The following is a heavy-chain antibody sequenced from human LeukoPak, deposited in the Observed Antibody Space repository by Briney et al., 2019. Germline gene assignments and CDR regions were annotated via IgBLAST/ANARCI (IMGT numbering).Heavy chain of an antibody. J-gene: IGHJ4*02. CDR1: GFTFSSYS. CDR2: ISSNSSYI. Sequence: GGSLRLSCAASGFTFSSYSMNWVRQAPGKGPEWVSSISSNSSYIYYADSVKGRFTISRDNAKNSLYLQMNSLRAEDTAVYYCARDRAVRGVIITGPVYWGQGTLVTVSS. CDR3: ARDRAVRGVIITGPVY. D-gene: IGHD3-10*01. V-gene: IGHV3-21*01.